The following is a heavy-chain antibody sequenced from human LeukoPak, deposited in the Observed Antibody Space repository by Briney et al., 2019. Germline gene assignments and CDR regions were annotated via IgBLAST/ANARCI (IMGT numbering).Heavy chain of an antibody. CDR2: ISGSGGST. CDR3: AKGDDSSGYYPGGADY. CDR1: GFTFSSYA. V-gene: IGHV3-23*01. J-gene: IGHJ4*02. D-gene: IGHD3-22*01. Sequence: GGSLRLSCAASGFTFSSYAMSWVRQAPGKGLEWVSAISGSGGSTYYADSVKGRFTISRDNSKNTLYLQMNSLRAEDTAVYYCAKGDDSSGYYPGGADYWGQGTLVTISS.